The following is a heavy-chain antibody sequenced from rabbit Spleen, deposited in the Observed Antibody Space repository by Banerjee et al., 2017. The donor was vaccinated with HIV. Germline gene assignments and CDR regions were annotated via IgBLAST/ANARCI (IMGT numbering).Heavy chain of an antibody. D-gene: IGHD1-1*01. CDR1: RFSFSNKAV. V-gene: IGHV1S45*01. CDR2: INTATGKA. Sequence: QQQLVESGGGLVKPGASLTLTCKASRFSFSNKAVMCWVRQAPGKGLEWIACINTATGKAVYATWAKGRFTISRTSSTTVTLRMTSLTAADRAAYFCARDLVGVIGWNFYLWGPGTLVTVS. CDR3: ARDLVGVIGWNFYL. J-gene: IGHJ4*01.